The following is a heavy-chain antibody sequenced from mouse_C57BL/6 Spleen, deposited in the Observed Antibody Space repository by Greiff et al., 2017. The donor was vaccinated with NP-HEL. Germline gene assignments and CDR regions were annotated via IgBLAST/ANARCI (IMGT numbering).Heavy chain of an antibody. CDR1: GYTFTDYY. CDR2: INPNNGGT. D-gene: IGHD1-1*01. V-gene: IGHV1-26*01. J-gene: IGHJ2*01. CDR3: ARWGTTVVAPHFDY. Sequence: EVQLQQSGPELVKPGASVKISCKASGYTFTDYYMNWVKQSHGKSLEWIGDINPNNGGTSYNQKFKGKATLTVDKSSSTAYMELRSLTSEDSAVYYCARWGTTVVAPHFDYWGQGTTLTVSS.